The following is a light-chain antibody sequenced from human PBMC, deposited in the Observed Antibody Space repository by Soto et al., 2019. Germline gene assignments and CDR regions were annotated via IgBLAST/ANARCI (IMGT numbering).Light chain of an antibody. CDR1: SSDVGGYNY. J-gene: IGLJ3*02. Sequence: QSVLTQPRSVSGSPGQSVTISCTGTSSDVGGYNYVSWYQQHAGKAPKLMIYDVTKRPSGVPDRFSGSKSANTASLTVSGLQAEDEADYYCMCYAGGNNWVFGGGTKLTVL. V-gene: IGLV2-11*01. CDR2: DVT. CDR3: MCYAGGNNWV.